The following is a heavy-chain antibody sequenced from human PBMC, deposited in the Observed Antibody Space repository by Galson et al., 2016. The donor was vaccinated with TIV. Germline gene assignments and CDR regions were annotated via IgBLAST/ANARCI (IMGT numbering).Heavy chain of an antibody. CDR2: TYYRPKWYN. V-gene: IGHV6-1*01. CDR1: GDSVSSHSAA. Sequence: CAISGDSVSSHSAAWNWIRQSPSRGLEWLGRTYYRPKWYNDYALSVKSRITINPDTSKNQVSLQLHSVTPEDTAVYYCARATPSVFGVVMTLDSWGQGTLVTVSS. J-gene: IGHJ4*02. CDR3: ARATPSVFGVVMTLDS. D-gene: IGHD3-3*01.